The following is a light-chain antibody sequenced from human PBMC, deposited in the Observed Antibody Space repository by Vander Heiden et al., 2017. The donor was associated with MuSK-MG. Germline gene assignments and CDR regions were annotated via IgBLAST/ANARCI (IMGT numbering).Light chain of an antibody. CDR3: CSYVGSSYV. V-gene: IGLV2-11*01. CDR1: SRDVGGYNY. Sequence: QSALTQPRPVSGSPGQPVTISCTRTSRDVGGYNYVSWYQQPPGKAPKLMIDDVSKRPSGVPDRFSGSKSGTTASLTISGLQAEDDADYYCCSYVGSSYVFGTGTKVTVL. CDR2: DVS. J-gene: IGLJ1*01.